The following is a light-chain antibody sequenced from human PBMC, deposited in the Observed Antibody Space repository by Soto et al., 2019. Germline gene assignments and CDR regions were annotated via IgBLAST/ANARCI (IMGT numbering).Light chain of an antibody. CDR1: SSDVGGYNH. J-gene: IGLJ1*01. CDR3: SSHTSSRTYV. CDR2: DVS. V-gene: IGLV2-14*01. Sequence: QSALTQPASVSGSPGQSITISCTGTSSDVGGYNHVSWYQQHPGKVPKLMIYDVSNRPSGVSNRFSGSKSGNTASLTISGLHAEDEADYYCSSHTSSRTYVFGTGTKLTVL.